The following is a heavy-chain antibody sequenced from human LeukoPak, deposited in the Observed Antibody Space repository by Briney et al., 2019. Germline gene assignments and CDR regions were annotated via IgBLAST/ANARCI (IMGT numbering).Heavy chain of an antibody. CDR1: GFTFSTYS. CDR2: ISSSSSTK. V-gene: IGHV3-48*02. J-gene: IGHJ4*02. D-gene: IGHD2-15*01. CDR3: ARDGYCSGGSCYSAVDY. Sequence: GGSLRLSCAASGFTFSTYSMNWVRQAPQKGLEWVSYISSSSSTKYYADSVKGRFTISRENAKNSLYLQMNSLRDEDTAVYYCARDGYCSGGSCYSAVDYWGQGTLVTVSS.